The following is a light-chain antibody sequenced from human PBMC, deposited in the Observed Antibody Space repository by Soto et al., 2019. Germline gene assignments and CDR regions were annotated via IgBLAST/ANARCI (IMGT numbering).Light chain of an antibody. CDR1: SSNIGAGYD. V-gene: IGLV1-40*01. Sequence: QSVLTQPPSVSGAPGQRVTISCTGSSSNIGAGYDVHWYQQLPGTAPKLLIYGNSNRPSGLPDRFSGSKSGTSAPLAITGLQAEDEADYYCQSYGSSLSVVFGGGTKLTVL. J-gene: IGLJ2*01. CDR3: QSYGSSLSVV. CDR2: GNS.